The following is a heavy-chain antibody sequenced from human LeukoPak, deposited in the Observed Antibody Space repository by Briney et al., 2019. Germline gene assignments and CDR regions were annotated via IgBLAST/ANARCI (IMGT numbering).Heavy chain of an antibody. CDR2: INPSGGST. J-gene: IGHJ4*02. Sequence: GASVKVSCKASGYTFTSYYMHWVRQAPGQGLEWMGIINPSGGSTSYAQKFQGRVTVTRDMSTSTVYMELSSLRSEDTAVYYCARDGVWFGELLNPPFDYWGQGTLVTVSS. V-gene: IGHV1-46*01. CDR1: GYTFTSYY. CDR3: ARDGVWFGELLNPPFDY. D-gene: IGHD3-10*01.